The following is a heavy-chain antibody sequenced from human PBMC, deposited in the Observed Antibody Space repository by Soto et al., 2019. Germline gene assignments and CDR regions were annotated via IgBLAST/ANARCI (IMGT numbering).Heavy chain of an antibody. CDR2: IYYSGST. D-gene: IGHD4-17*01. V-gene: IGHV4-61*01. CDR3: ARHHYGGIDGYYFDY. Sequence: PSETLSLTCTVSGGSVSSGSYYWSWIRQPPGKGLEWIGYIYYSGSTNYNPSLKSRVTISVDTSKNQFSLKLSSVTAADTAVYYCARHHYGGIDGYYFDYWGQGILVTVS. J-gene: IGHJ4*02. CDR1: GGSVSSGSYY.